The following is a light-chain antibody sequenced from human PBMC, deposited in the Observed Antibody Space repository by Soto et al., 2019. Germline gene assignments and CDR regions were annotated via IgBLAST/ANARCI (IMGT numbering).Light chain of an antibody. CDR3: QHYSLYSPWT. J-gene: IGKJ1*01. CDR2: YVS. Sequence: DIQMTQSPSTLSASVGDRVTITCRASQSLSGWLAWYQQKPGKAPKLLIYYVSSLESGVPSRFSGSGSGTEFTLTITSLQPDDSATYYCQHYSLYSPWTFGQGTKVDIK. V-gene: IGKV1-5*01. CDR1: QSLSGW.